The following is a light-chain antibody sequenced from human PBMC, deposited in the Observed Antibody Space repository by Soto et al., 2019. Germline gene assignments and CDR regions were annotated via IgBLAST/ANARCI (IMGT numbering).Light chain of an antibody. CDR3: SSNVGDNNRYV. CDR1: SSDVGGYNF. CDR2: EVN. Sequence: QSALTQPPSASGSPGQSVTISCTGTSSDVGGYNFVSWYQQHPGKAPKLIIYEVNKRPSGVPNRFSGSKSGNTASLTVSGLQAEDEADYYCSSNVGDNNRYVFGTGTKVTVL. J-gene: IGLJ1*01. V-gene: IGLV2-8*01.